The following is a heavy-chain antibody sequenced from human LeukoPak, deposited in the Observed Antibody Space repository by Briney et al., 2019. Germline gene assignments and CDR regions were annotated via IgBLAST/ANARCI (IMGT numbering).Heavy chain of an antibody. CDR2: IYTTGST. Sequence: SETLSLTCTVSGGSISSDYWSWLRQPAGKGLEWIGRIYTTGSTNYSPSLKSRVTMSVDTSKNRFSLKLSSVTAADTAVYYCARDVKSRRRQWFGELSVYYYYYMDVWGKGTTVTISS. J-gene: IGHJ6*03. CDR1: GGSISSDY. V-gene: IGHV4-4*07. CDR3: ARDVKSRRRQWFGELSVYYYYYMDV. D-gene: IGHD3-10*01.